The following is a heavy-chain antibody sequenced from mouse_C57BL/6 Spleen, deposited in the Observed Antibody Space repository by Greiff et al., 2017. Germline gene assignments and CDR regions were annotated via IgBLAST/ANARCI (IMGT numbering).Heavy chain of an antibody. CDR1: GYTFTSYW. V-gene: IGHV1-50*01. J-gene: IGHJ2*01. CDR2: IDPSDSYT. Sequence: VQLQQPGAELVKPGASVKLSCKASGYTFTSYWMQWVKQRPGQGLEWIGEIDPSDSYTNYNQKFKGKATLTVDTSSSTAYMQLSSLTSEDSAVYFCARKVFYYGSSSYYFDYWGQGTTLTVSS. CDR3: ARKVFYYGSSSYYFDY. D-gene: IGHD1-1*01.